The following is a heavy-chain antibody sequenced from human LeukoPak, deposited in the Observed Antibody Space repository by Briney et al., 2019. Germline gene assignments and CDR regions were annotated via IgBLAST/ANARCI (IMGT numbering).Heavy chain of an antibody. CDR2: INVGNNNT. Sequence: ASVKVSCKASGYTFTNFAIHWVRQAPGQRLEWMGWINVGNNNTKCSQKFQGRVTIARDTSASTAYMELSSLRSEDTSVFYCARGTECTEGVCYMLDYWGQGTLVTVSS. J-gene: IGHJ4*02. CDR1: GYTFTNFA. V-gene: IGHV1-3*01. CDR3: ARGTECTEGVCYMLDY. D-gene: IGHD2-8*01.